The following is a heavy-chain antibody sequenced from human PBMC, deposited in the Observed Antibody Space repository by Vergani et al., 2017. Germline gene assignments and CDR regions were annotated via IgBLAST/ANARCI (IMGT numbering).Heavy chain of an antibody. D-gene: IGHD6-6*01. CDR3: ARAGVEYSSSSDYYYYYMDV. CDR2: IYYSGST. Sequence: QVQLQESGPGLVKPSQTLSLTCTVSGGSISRGGYYWSWIRQHPGKGLEWIGYIYYSGSTYYNPSLKSRVTISVDTSKNQFSLKLSSVTAADTAVYYCARAGVEYSSSSDYYYYYMDVWGKGTTVTVSS. J-gene: IGHJ6*03. V-gene: IGHV4-31*03. CDR1: GGSISRGGYY.